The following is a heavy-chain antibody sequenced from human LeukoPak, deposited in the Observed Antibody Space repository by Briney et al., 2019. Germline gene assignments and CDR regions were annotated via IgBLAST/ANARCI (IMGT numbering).Heavy chain of an antibody. CDR2: IKQDGSEK. J-gene: IGHJ4*02. CDR1: GFTFSRYV. CDR3: ARALYSSSWFGFDY. D-gene: IGHD6-13*01. V-gene: IGHV3-7*01. Sequence: PGGSLRLSCAASGFTFSRYVMNWVRQAPGKGLEWVANIKQDGSEKYYVDSVKGRFTISRDNAKNSLYLQMNSLRAEDTAVYYCARALYSSSWFGFDYWGQGTLVTVSS.